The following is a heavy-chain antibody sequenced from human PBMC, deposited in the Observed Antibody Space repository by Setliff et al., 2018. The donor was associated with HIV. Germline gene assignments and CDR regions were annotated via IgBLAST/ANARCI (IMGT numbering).Heavy chain of an antibody. V-gene: IGHV1-3*01. CDR2: ITGGSGNT. D-gene: IGHD6-13*01. J-gene: IGHJ4*02. Sequence: ASVKVSCKASGDTFTTYALHWVRQAPGQRLEWMGWITGGSGNTKYSEKFQGRVTLTRDTSASTAYMELSSLRSEDTGVYYCAIGSSNWPHRPNNYYFDYWGQGTPVTVSS. CDR1: GDTFTTYA. CDR3: AIGSSNWPHRPNNYYFDY.